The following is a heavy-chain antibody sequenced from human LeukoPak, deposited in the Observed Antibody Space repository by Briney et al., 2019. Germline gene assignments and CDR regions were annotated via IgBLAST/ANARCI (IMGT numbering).Heavy chain of an antibody. V-gene: IGHV4-38-2*02. CDR2: IYHTGST. CDR1: GYSISSGNY. D-gene: IGHD5-24*01. Sequence: PSETLSLTCAVSGYSISSGNYWGWIRQPPGKGLEWIGSIYHTGSTYYNPSLKSRVTISVDTSKNQFSLKLNSVTAADTAVYYCARDKAPLGPAQYNWSDPWGQGTLVTVSS. CDR3: ARDKAPLGPAQYNWSDP. J-gene: IGHJ5*02.